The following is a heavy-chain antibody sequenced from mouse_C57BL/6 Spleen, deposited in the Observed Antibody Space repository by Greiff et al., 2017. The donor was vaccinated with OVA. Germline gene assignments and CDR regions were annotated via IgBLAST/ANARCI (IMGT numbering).Heavy chain of an antibody. CDR2: IYPGSGST. CDR3: ARSYGDYGGTFAD. Sequence: QVQLKQPGAGLVKPGASVTMSCNVSGYTFTSYWITWVKQRPGQGLEWIGDIYPGSGSTNYNEKFKSKATLTVDTSSSTAYMQLSSLTYEDSAVYYGARSYGDYGGTFADWGQGTLVTVAA. CDR1: GYTFTSYW. V-gene: IGHV1-55*01. J-gene: IGHJ3*01. D-gene: IGHD2-13*01.